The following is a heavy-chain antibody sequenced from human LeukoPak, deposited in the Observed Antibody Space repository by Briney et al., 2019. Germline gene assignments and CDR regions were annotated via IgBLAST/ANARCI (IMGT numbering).Heavy chain of an antibody. D-gene: IGHD2-21*02. CDR1: GYTFTSYG. CDR3: ARALTWSRGLLFDY. V-gene: IGHV1-18*01. CDR2: ISAYNGNT. J-gene: IGHJ4*02. Sequence: GASVKLSCKASGYTFTSYGISWVRQAPGQGLEWMGWISAYNGNTNYAQKLQGRVTMTTDTSTSPAYMELRSLRSDDTAVYYCARALTWSRGLLFDYWGQGTLVTVSS.